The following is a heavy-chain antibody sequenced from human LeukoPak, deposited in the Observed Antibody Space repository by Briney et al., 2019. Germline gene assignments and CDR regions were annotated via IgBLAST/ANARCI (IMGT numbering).Heavy chain of an antibody. CDR2: IYYSGST. J-gene: IGHJ3*02. Sequence: SETLSLTCTVSGGSISSSSYYWGWIRQPPGKGLEWIGSIYYSGSTYYNPSLKSRVTISVDTSKNQFSLKLSTVTAADTAVYYCARSVGSYLDAFDIWGQGTMVTVSS. D-gene: IGHD1-26*01. CDR1: GGSISSSSYY. CDR3: ARSVGSYLDAFDI. V-gene: IGHV4-39*01.